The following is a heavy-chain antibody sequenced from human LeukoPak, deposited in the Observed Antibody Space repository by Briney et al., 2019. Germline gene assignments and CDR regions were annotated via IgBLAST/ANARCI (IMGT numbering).Heavy chain of an antibody. CDR1: GYTFTGYY. CDR2: INPKSGGT. V-gene: IGHV1-2*02. D-gene: IGHD2-21*02. J-gene: IGHJ4*02. CDR3: ARDAGPYCGGDCSFDY. Sequence: ASVKVSCEASGYTFTGYYIHWVRQAPGQGLEWMGWINPKSGGTNYAQKFQGRVTMTRDTSINTAYMELSRLRSEDMAVYYCARDAGPYCGGDCSFDYWGQGTLVTVSS.